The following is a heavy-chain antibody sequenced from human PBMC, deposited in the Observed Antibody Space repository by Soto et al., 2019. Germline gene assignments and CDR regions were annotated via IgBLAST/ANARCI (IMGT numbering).Heavy chain of an antibody. J-gene: IGHJ4*02. CDR1: GYTFTSYA. CDR2: INAGNGNT. Sequence: ASVKASCKASGYTFTSYAMHWVRQAPGQRLEWMGWINAGNGNTKYSQKFQGRVTITRDTSASTAYMELSSLRSEDTAVYYCARDRSAVAEVVFDYWGQGTLVTVSS. CDR3: ARDRSAVAEVVFDY. D-gene: IGHD2-15*01. V-gene: IGHV1-3*01.